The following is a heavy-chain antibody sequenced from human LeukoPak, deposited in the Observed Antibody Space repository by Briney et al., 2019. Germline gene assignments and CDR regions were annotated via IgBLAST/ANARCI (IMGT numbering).Heavy chain of an antibody. J-gene: IGHJ4*02. CDR2: IYPGDSDT. CDR3: ARVRRYCSSTSCSRYFDY. CDR1: GYSFTSYW. D-gene: IGHD2-2*01. Sequence: GESLKISCKGSGYSFTSYWIGWVRQMPGKGLEWMGIIYPGDSDTRYSPSFQGQVTISADKSISTAYLQWSSLKASDTAMYYCARVRRYCSSTSCSRYFDYWGQGTLVTVSS. V-gene: IGHV5-51*01.